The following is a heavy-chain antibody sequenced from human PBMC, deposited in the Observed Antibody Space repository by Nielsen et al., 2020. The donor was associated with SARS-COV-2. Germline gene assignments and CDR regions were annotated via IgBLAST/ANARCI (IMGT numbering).Heavy chain of an antibody. CDR2: IYHSGRT. J-gene: IGHJ3*02. Sequence: SETLSLTCAVSGGSISSGGYSWSWIRQPPGKGLEWIGYIYHSGRTYYNPSLKSRVTISVDKSKNQFSLKLSSVTAADTAVYYCARGGRITFGGADDAFDIWGQGTMVTVSS. CDR1: GGSISSGGYS. V-gene: IGHV4-30-2*01. D-gene: IGHD3-16*01. CDR3: ARGGRITFGGADDAFDI.